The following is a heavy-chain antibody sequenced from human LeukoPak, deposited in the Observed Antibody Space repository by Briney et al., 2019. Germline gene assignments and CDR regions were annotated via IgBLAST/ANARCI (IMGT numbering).Heavy chain of an antibody. V-gene: IGHV3-21*01. CDR3: ARYSSLSARRGWFDP. CDR2: ISSSSSYI. D-gene: IGHD6-6*01. Sequence: GGSLRLSCAASGFTFSSYSMNWVRQAPGKGLEWVSSISSSSSYIYYADSVKGRFTISRDNAKNSLYLQMNSLRAEDTAVYYCARYSSLSARRGWFDPWGQGTLVTVSS. J-gene: IGHJ5*02. CDR1: GFTFSSYS.